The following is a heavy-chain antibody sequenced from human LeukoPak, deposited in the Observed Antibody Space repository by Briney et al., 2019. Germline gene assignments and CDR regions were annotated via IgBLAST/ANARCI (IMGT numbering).Heavy chain of an antibody. CDR3: ARRDSYYYGSGSYYVFDY. Sequence: SETLSLTCAVYGGSFSSYYWSWIRQPPGKGLEWIGEINHSGSINYNPSLKSRATISLDTSKNQFSLKLSSVTAADTAVYYCARRDSYYYGSGSYYVFDYWGQGTLVTVSS. CDR1: GGSFSSYY. J-gene: IGHJ4*02. D-gene: IGHD3-10*01. CDR2: INHSGSI. V-gene: IGHV4-34*01.